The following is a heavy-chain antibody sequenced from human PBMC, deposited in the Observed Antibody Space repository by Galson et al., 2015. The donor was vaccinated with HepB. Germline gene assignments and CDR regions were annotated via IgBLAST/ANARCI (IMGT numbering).Heavy chain of an antibody. J-gene: IGHJ4*02. V-gene: IGHV3-74*01. CDR2: INSGGSDT. Sequence: SLRLSCAASGFTFRNYWMHWVRQVPGKGLVWVSCINSGGSDTYYADSVKGRLTISRDNAKNTLYLQMSNLRADDTAVYYCAIDKDLGSGIPGYWGRGTLVTVSS. D-gene: IGHD3-10*01. CDR1: GFTFRNYW. CDR3: AIDKDLGSGIPGY.